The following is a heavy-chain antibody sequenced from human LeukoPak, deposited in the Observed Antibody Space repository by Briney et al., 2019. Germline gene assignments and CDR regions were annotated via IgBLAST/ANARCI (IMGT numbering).Heavy chain of an antibody. CDR1: GFTFDDYT. Sequence: PGGSLRLSCAASGFTFDDYTMHWVRQAPGKGLEWVSLISWDGGSTYYADSVKGRFTISRDNSKNSLYLQMNSLRTEDTALYYCAKDRLSGSLSWGQGTLVTVSS. CDR2: ISWDGGST. CDR3: AKDRLSGSLS. J-gene: IGHJ4*02. D-gene: IGHD3-10*01. V-gene: IGHV3-43*01.